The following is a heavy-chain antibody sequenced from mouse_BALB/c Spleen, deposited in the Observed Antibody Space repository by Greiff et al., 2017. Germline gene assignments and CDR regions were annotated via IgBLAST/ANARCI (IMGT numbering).Heavy chain of an antibody. CDR1: GYAFTNYL. CDR2: INPGSGGT. D-gene: IGHD2-4*01. J-gene: IGHJ4*01. Sequence: VQGVESGAELVRPGTSVKVSCKASGYAFTNYLIEWVKQRPGQGLEWIGVINPGSGGTNYNEKFKGKATLTADKSSSTAYMQLSSLTSDDSAVYFCARRRKNYDYAMDYWGQGTSVTVSS. V-gene: IGHV1-54*01. CDR3: ARRRKNYDYAMDY.